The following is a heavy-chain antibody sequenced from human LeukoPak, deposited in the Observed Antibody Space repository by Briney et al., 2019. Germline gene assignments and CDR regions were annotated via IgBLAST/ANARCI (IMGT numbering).Heavy chain of an antibody. CDR1: GYTFTSYD. J-gene: IGHJ6*02. CDR3: ARVRSDSSGYLNYGMDV. V-gene: IGHV1-8*01. D-gene: IGHD3-22*01. CDR2: MNPNSGNT. Sequence: GASVKVSCKASGYTFTSYDINWVRQATGQGLEWMGWMNPNSGNTGYAQKLQGRVTMTRNTSISTAYMELSSLRSEDTAVYYCARVRSDSSGYLNYGMDVWGQGTTVTVSS.